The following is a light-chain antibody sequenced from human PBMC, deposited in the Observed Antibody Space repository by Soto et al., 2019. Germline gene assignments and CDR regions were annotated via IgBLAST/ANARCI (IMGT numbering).Light chain of an antibody. Sequence: DIQMTQSPSSLSASVGDRVTITCQASQDITNYLTWYQQKPGKAPKLLIYDASNLETGVPSRFSGGGSGTDFTFTISSLQPEDIATYYCQQYDSLPITFGQGTRLEI. CDR3: QQYDSLPIT. CDR2: DAS. CDR1: QDITNY. V-gene: IGKV1-33*01. J-gene: IGKJ5*01.